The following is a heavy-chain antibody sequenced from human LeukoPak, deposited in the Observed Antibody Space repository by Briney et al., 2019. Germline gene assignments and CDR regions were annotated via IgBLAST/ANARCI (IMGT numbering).Heavy chain of an antibody. CDR2: ISSSGSTI. D-gene: IGHD6-19*01. J-gene: IGHJ4*02. CDR1: GFTFSSYE. V-gene: IGHV3-48*03. CDR3: ARSKARYIAVAVNFDY. Sequence: GGSLRLSCAASGFTFSSYEMNWVRQAPGKGLEWVSYISSSGSTIYYADSVKGRFTTSRDNAKNSLYLQMNSLRAEDTAVYYCARSKARYIAVAVNFDYWGQGTLVTVSS.